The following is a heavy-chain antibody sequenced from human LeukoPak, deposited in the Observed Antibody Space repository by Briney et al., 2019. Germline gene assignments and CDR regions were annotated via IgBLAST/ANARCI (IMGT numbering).Heavy chain of an antibody. D-gene: IGHD3-3*01. CDR1: GFTFSDFA. CDR3: VRAHSIHNYHYGIDV. CDR2: ISSNGISP. Sequence: GGSLRLSCAASGFTFSDFAMHWLRQAPGKGLEYVSTISSNGISPYNANSVKGRFTISRDNSKNTLYLQMGSLRADDTAVYYCVRAHSIHNYHYGIDVWGHGTTVTVSS. J-gene: IGHJ6*02. V-gene: IGHV3-64*01.